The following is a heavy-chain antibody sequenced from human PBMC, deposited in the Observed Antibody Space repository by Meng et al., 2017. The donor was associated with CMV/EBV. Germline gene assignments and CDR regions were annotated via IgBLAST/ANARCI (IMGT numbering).Heavy chain of an antibody. CDR2: IYPGDSDT. D-gene: IGHD6-13*01. CDR3: GAAADYYYGMDV. J-gene: IGHJ6*02. CDR1: GYSFTSYW. V-gene: IGHV5-51*01. Sequence: GGSLRLSCKGSGYSFTSYWIGWVRQMPGKGLEWMGIIYPGDSDTRYSPSFQGQVTISADKSISTAYLQWSGLKASDTAMYYCGAAADYYYGMDVWGQGTTVTVSS.